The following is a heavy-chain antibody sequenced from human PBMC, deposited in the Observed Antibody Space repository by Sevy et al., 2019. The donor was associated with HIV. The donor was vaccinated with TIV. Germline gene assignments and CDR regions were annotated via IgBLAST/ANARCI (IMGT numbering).Heavy chain of an antibody. CDR2: INHSGST. D-gene: IGHD3-10*01. J-gene: IGHJ6*02. CDR3: ARSHRGYGSGSYYNRGDTTGRNYYYYGMDV. V-gene: IGHV4-34*01. CDR1: GGSFSGYY. Sequence: SETLSLTCAVYGGSFSGYYWSWIRQPPGKGLEWIGEINHSGSTNYNPSLKSRVTISVDTSKNQFSLKLGSVTAADTVVYYCARSHRGYGSGSYYNRGDTTGRNYYYYGMDVWGQGTTVTVSS.